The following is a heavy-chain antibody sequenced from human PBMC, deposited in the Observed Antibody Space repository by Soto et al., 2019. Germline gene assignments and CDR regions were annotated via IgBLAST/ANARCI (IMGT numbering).Heavy chain of an antibody. V-gene: IGHV4-38-2*02. Sequence: KQSQTLSLTCTVSGYSISSGYYWGWIRQPPGKGLEWIGSIYHSGSTYYNPSLKSRVTISVDTSKNHFSLKLGSVTAADTAVYYCARILLDAFDIWGQGTMVTVSS. CDR3: ARILLDAFDI. D-gene: IGHD2-15*01. CDR2: IYHSGST. CDR1: GYSISSGYY. J-gene: IGHJ3*02.